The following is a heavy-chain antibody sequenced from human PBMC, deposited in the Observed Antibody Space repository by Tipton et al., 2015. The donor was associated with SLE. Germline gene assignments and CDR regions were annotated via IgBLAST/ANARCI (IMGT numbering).Heavy chain of an antibody. V-gene: IGHV1-18*04. D-gene: IGHD3-16*01. Sequence: QVQLVQSGPEVKKPGASVKVSCKASGYTFTGDFIHWVRQAPGQGLEWMGWLSAYNGNIDYAQKFLGRITLTTEGSTNTAYMEMKRLRSDDTAVYYCARDVVSQGVMFFDHWGQGSLVTVSS. CDR2: LSAYNGNI. J-gene: IGHJ4*02. CDR1: GYTFTGDF. CDR3: ARDVVSQGVMFFDH.